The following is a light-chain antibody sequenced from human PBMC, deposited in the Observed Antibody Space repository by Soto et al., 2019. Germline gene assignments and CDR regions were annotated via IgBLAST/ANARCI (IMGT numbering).Light chain of an antibody. V-gene: IGKV3-11*01. Sequence: IILPQPKATLSFSPGKRATLSSRASKNISSYLIWYQQKPGQAPRLLIYDVSNRATGIPARFSGSGSGTEFTLTISSLQSEDFAVYYCQQYNNWPPITFGQGTRLEI. CDR1: KNISSY. CDR3: QQYNNWPPIT. J-gene: IGKJ5*01. CDR2: DVS.